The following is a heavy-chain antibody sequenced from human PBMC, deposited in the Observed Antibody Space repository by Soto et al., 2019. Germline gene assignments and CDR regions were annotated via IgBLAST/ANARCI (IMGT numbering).Heavy chain of an antibody. CDR1: GGSFSGYY. V-gene: IGHV4-34*01. D-gene: IGHD2-2*01. CDR2: INHSGST. CDR3: ASSCSSTSCYDAFDI. Sequence: SQTLSLTCAVSGGSFSGYYWSWIRQPPGKGLAWIGEINHSGSTNYNPSLKSRVTISVDTSKNQFSLKLSSVTAADTAVYYCASSCSSTSCYDAFDIWGQGTMVTVSS. J-gene: IGHJ3*02.